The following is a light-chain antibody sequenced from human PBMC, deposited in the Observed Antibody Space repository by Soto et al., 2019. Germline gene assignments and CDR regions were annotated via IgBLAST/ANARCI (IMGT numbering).Light chain of an antibody. V-gene: IGLV1-47*02. Sequence: QSVLTQPPSASGTPGQRVTISCSGSSSNIGSNYVYWYQQLPGTAPKLLIYSNNQRPSWVPDRFSGSKSGTSASLAISWLRSEDEADYYCAAWYDSLSGLVFGGGTKLTVL. CDR3: AAWYDSLSGLV. CDR1: SSNIGSNY. CDR2: SNN. J-gene: IGLJ3*02.